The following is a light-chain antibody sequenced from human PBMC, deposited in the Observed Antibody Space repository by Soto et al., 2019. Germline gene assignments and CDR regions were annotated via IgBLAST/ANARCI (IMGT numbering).Light chain of an antibody. CDR3: QRYNNWPLT. V-gene: IGKV3-15*01. CDR2: DTS. J-gene: IGKJ4*01. Sequence: EVVMTQSPATLSVSPGEAPPPSSRAIKGIVDTLAWYQHKPGQTPRLLIYDTSTRATGVPARFSGSRSGTEFTLTINSLQSEDFAVYYCQRYNNWPLTFGGGTKVESK. CDR1: KGIVDT.